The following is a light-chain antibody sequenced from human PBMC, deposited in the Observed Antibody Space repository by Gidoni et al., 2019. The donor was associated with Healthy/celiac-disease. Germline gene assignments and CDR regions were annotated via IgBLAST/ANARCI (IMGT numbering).Light chain of an antibody. CDR2: AAS. Sequence: IQMTQSPSSLSASVGDRVTITCRASQSISSYLNWYQQKPGKAPKLLIYAASSLQSGVPSRFSGSGSGTDFTLTISSLQPEDCATYYCQQSYSTTHTFGQGTKLEIK. CDR1: QSISSY. J-gene: IGKJ2*01. V-gene: IGKV1-39*01. CDR3: QQSYSTTHT.